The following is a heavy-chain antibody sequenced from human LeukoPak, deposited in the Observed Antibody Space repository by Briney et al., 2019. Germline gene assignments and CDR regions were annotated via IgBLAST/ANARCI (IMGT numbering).Heavy chain of an antibody. J-gene: IGHJ4*02. CDR1: GFTFSNYG. V-gene: IGHV3-33*01. CDR3: ARDPMTTNTFYFDF. D-gene: IGHD4-17*01. CDR2: IWYDGSDK. Sequence: PGRSLRLSCAASGFTFSNYGMHWVRQAPGKGLEWGAVIWYDGSDKYYADSVKGRFTISRDNSKNTLYLQMNSLRAEDTSVYYCARDPMTTNTFYFDFWGQGTLVTVSS.